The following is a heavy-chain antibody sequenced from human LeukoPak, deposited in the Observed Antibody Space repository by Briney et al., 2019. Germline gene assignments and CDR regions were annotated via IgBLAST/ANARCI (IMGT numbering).Heavy chain of an antibody. J-gene: IGHJ5*02. CDR1: GGSISSSYY. Sequence: SETLSLTCAVSGGSISSSYYWSWIRQPPGKGLEWIGYIYYSGSTNYNPSLKSRVTISVDTSKNQFSLKLSSVTAADTAVYYCASSHDYGGYWFDPWGQGTLVTVSS. D-gene: IGHD4-23*01. CDR3: ASSHDYGGYWFDP. CDR2: IYYSGST. V-gene: IGHV4-61*01.